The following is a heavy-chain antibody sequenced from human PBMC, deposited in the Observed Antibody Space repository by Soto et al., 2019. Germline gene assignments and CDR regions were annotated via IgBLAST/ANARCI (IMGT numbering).Heavy chain of an antibody. CDR3: ARLVGATDWFDP. V-gene: IGHV1-18*01. D-gene: IGHD1-26*01. CDR2: ISAYNGNT. J-gene: IGHJ5*02. Sequence: ASVKVSCKASGYTFTSYAMHWVRQAPGQRLEWMGWISAYNGNTNYAQKLQGRVTMTTDTSTSTAYMELRSLRSDDTAVYYCARLVGATDWFDPWGQGTLVTVSS. CDR1: GYTFTSYA.